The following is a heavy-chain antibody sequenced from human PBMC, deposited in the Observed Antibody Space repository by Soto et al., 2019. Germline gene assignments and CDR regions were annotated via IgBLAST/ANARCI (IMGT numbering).Heavy chain of an antibody. Sequence: GGSLRLSCAASGFTFSNAWMSWVRQAPGKGLEWVGRIKSKTDGGTTDYAAPVKGRFTISRDDSKNTLYLQMNSLKTEDTAVYYCTTSRHMNGVVIFFYYYGMDVWGQGTTVTVSS. J-gene: IGHJ6*02. CDR2: IKSKTDGGTT. D-gene: IGHD3-3*01. CDR1: GFTFSNAW. CDR3: TTSRHMNGVVIFFYYYGMDV. V-gene: IGHV3-15*01.